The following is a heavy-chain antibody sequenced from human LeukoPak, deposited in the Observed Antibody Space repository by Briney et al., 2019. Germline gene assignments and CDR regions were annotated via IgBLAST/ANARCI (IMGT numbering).Heavy chain of an antibody. CDR3: ARRAYFDY. J-gene: IGHJ4*02. CDR2: IYSGGST. CDR1: GFTFSNYG. Sequence: GGSLRLSCAASGFTFSNYGMHWVRQAPGKGLEWVSVIYSGGSTYYADSVKGRFTISRDNSKNTLYLQMNSLRAEDTAVYYCARRAYFDYWGQGTLVTVSS. V-gene: IGHV3-53*01.